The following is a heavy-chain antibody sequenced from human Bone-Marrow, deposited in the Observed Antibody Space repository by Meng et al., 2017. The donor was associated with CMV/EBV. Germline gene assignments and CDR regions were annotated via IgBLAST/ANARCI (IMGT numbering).Heavy chain of an antibody. Sequence: SVKVSCKASGGTFSSYTISWVRQAPGQGLEWMGRIIPILGIANYAQKFQGRVTLTRSTSISTAYMELSSLRSEDTAVYYCARGSMAVPYNWFDPWGQGTLVTVSS. D-gene: IGHD1-26*01. V-gene: IGHV1-69*02. J-gene: IGHJ5*02. CDR2: IIPILGIA. CDR3: ARGSMAVPYNWFDP. CDR1: GGTFSSYT.